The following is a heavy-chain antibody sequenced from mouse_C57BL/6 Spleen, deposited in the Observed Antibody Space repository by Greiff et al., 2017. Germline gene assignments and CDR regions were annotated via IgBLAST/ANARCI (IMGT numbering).Heavy chain of an antibody. V-gene: IGHV1-80*01. Sequence: VKVVESGAELVKPGASVKISCKASGYAFSSYWMNWVKQRPGKGLEWIGQIYPGDGDTNYNGKFKGKATLTADKSSSTAYMQLSSLTSEDSAVYFCARHDGYSFAYWGQGTLVTVSA. J-gene: IGHJ3*01. D-gene: IGHD2-3*01. CDR3: ARHDGYSFAY. CDR2: IYPGDGDT. CDR1: GYAFSSYW.